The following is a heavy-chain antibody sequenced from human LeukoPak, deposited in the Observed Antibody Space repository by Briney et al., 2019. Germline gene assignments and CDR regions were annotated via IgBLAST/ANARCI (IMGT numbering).Heavy chain of an antibody. Sequence: GDSLRLSCAASGFTVSSNYMSWVRQAPGKGLEWVSDIYSDGTTYYADSVKGRFTISRDNAKNTLYLQMKTLRADDTAVYYCARGDCTTTRCKTSPFDYWGQGTLVTVSS. CDR1: GFTVSSNY. CDR2: IYSDGTT. CDR3: ARGDCTTTRCKTSPFDY. D-gene: IGHD2-2*01. V-gene: IGHV3-53*01. J-gene: IGHJ4*02.